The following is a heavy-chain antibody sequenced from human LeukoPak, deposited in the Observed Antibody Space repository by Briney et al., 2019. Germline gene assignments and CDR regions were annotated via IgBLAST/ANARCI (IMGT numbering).Heavy chain of an antibody. CDR3: AVDFWSGYGSSPRRDY. Sequence: GGSLRLSCAASGFTFSSYWMSWVRQAPGKGLEWVANIKQDGSEKYYVDSVKGRFTISRDNAKNSLYLQMNGLRAEGTAVYYCAVDFWSGYGSSPRRDYWGQGTLVTVSS. CDR2: IKQDGSEK. J-gene: IGHJ4*02. V-gene: IGHV3-7*01. CDR1: GFTFSSYW. D-gene: IGHD3-3*01.